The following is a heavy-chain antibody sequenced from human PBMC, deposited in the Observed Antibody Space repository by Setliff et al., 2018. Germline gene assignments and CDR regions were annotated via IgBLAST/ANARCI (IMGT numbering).Heavy chain of an antibody. Sequence: PGGSLRLSCAASGFTFSDYYMSWIRQAPGKGLEWVSYISGSGYTIYYADSVKGRFTISRDNAKNSLYLQMNSLRGEDTAVYYCARDGGYGSGNALDIWGQGTMVTVSS. CDR3: ARDGGYGSGNALDI. CDR2: ISGSGYTI. V-gene: IGHV3-11*04. J-gene: IGHJ3*02. D-gene: IGHD3-10*01. CDR1: GFTFSDYY.